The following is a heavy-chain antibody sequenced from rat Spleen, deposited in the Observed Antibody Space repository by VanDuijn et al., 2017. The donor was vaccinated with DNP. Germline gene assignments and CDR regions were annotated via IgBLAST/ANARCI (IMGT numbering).Heavy chain of an antibody. CDR2: ISYDGGST. Sequence: EVQLVESGGGPVQPGRSLKLSCAASGFNFNDNWMGWVRQAPGKGLEWVASISYDGGSTYYRDSVKGRFTISRDNAKSTLYLQMDSLRSEDTATYYCARNRPDYWGQGVMVTVSS. D-gene: IGHD1-5*01. CDR1: GFNFNDNW. CDR3: ARNRPDY. J-gene: IGHJ2*01. V-gene: IGHV5-29*01.